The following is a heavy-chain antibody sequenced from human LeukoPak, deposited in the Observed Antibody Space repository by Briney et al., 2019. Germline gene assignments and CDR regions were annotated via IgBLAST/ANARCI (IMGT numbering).Heavy chain of an antibody. CDR2: INHSGST. J-gene: IGHJ6*03. CDR3: ATRLSYYYYTDV. CDR1: GGSFSGYY. Sequence: PSETLSLTCAVSGGSFSGYYWSWIRQPPGKGLEWIGEINHSGSTNYYPAPKKRVTISVDTSKNPFSLKLCTVTAADTPVYYCATRLSYYYYTDVWGKGTPVTVSS. V-gene: IGHV4-34*01.